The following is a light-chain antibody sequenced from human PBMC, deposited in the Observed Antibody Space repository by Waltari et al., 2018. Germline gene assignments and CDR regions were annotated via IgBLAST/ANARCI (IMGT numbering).Light chain of an antibody. J-gene: IGKJ1*01. CDR3: QKYESLPAT. V-gene: IGKV3-20*01. Sequence: EIMLTQSPGTLSLSPGERATLSCRASQSISRYLAWYQQKPGQAPRLLIYEASRRDTGNPDRFSGSGSGTDFSLTISRREPEDFSVYYCQKYESLPATFGQGTKVEIK. CDR1: QSISRY. CDR2: EAS.